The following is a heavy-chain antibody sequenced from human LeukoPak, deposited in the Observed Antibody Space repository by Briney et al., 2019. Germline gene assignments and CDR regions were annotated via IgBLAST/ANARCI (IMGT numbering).Heavy chain of an antibody. CDR3: VRGTGY. V-gene: IGHV3-64D*06. CDR2: ISSNGDNT. J-gene: IGHJ4*02. Sequence: GKRLEYVSAISSNGDNTYYADSVKGRFTISRDNSKNTLYLQMSSLRADDTAVYYCVRGTGYWGQGTLVTVSS.